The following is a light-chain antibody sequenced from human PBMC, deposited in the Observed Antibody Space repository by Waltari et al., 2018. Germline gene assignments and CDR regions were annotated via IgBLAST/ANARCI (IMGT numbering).Light chain of an antibody. V-gene: IGKV1-39*01. CDR3: QQSYSTPET. Sequence: DIQVTQSPSSLSAFVGDRVTITCRASQSISRFLDWYQQKPGKAPKHLIYAGSTLEGGVPSRFSCGGSGTDFTLSISSLQPEDFATYYCQQSYSTPETFGQGTKVEIK. J-gene: IGKJ1*01. CDR2: AGS. CDR1: QSISRF.